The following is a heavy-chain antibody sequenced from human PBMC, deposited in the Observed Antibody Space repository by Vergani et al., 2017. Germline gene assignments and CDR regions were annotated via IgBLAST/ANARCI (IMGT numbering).Heavy chain of an antibody. Sequence: QVQLVESGGGVVQPGRSLRLSCAASGFTFSGYGMHWVRQAPGKGLAWVAVISYDGSNKYYVDPVKGRFTISRDNPKNTLYLQMNSLRVEDTAVYYCAKGPGVYDSSGYYLHHDDSWGQGTLVTVSS. CDR1: GFTFSGYG. CDR3: AKGPGVYDSSGYYLHHDDS. CDR2: ISYDGSNK. D-gene: IGHD3-22*01. J-gene: IGHJ4*02. V-gene: IGHV3-30*18.